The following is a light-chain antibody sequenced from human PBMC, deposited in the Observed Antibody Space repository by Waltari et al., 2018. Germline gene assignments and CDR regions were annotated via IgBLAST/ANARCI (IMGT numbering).Light chain of an antibody. CDR1: SSNIGSNT. Sequence: QSVLTQPPSASGTPGQRVTISCSGSSSNIGSNTVNWYQQLPGTAPKLLIYRNNQLPSGFPDRFSCSKSGTSASLAISGLQSEDEADYYCAAWDDSLNGVVFGGGTKLTVL. J-gene: IGLJ2*01. CDR2: RNN. V-gene: IGLV1-44*01. CDR3: AAWDDSLNGVV.